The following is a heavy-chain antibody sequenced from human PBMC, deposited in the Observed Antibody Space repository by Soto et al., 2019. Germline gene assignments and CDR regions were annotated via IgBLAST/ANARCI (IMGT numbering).Heavy chain of an antibody. Sequence: EVQLLESGGGLVQPGGSLRLSCAASGFTFSSYAMSWVRQAPGKGLEWVSAISGSGGSTYYADSVKGRFTISRDNSKNTLYLQMNSLRDEDTAVYYCAKERYCSGGSCYLYYYYYYGMDVWGQGTTVTVSS. J-gene: IGHJ6*02. V-gene: IGHV3-23*01. CDR1: GFTFSSYA. CDR3: AKERYCSGGSCYLYYYYYYGMDV. CDR2: ISGSGGST. D-gene: IGHD2-15*01.